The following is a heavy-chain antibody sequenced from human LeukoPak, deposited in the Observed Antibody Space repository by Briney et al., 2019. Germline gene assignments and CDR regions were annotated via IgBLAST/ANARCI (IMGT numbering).Heavy chain of an antibody. V-gene: IGHV1-18*01. Sequence: ASVKVSCKASGYTXTKYGISWVRQAPGQGLEWMGWISCYNGDTRYAQKYQGRVTMTKDTSTSTVHMELRSLRSDDTAVYYCARDPSNTSGYRVYHDYWGQGALVTVSS. CDR3: ARDPSNTSGYRVYHDY. J-gene: IGHJ4*02. D-gene: IGHD5/OR15-5a*01. CDR1: GYTXTKYG. CDR2: ISCYNGDT.